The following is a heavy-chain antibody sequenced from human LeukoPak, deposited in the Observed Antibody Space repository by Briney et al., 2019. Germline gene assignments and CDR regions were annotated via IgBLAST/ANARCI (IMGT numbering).Heavy chain of an antibody. CDR2: ISSSSSYI. D-gene: IGHD6-13*01. Sequence: KTGGSLRLSCAASGFTLSSYSMNWVRQAPGKGLEWVSSISSSSSYICYADSVKGRFTISRDNAKNSLYLQMNSLRAEDTAVYYCARDSEGSSWAYYFDYWGQGTLVTVSS. CDR1: GFTLSSYS. J-gene: IGHJ4*02. CDR3: ARDSEGSSWAYYFDY. V-gene: IGHV3-21*01.